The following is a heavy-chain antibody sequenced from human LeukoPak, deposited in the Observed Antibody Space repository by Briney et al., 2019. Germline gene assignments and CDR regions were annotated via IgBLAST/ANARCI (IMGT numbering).Heavy chain of an antibody. Sequence: PGGSLRLSCAASGFTFSSYAMHWVRQAPGKGLEWVAVISYDGSNKYYADSVKGRFTISRDNSKNTLYLQMNSLRAEDTAVYYCAKEEGDYGENYYYYYGMDVWGQGATVTVSS. D-gene: IGHD4-17*01. CDR1: GFTFSSYA. J-gene: IGHJ6*02. CDR3: AKEEGDYGENYYYYYGMDV. V-gene: IGHV3-30-3*01. CDR2: ISYDGSNK.